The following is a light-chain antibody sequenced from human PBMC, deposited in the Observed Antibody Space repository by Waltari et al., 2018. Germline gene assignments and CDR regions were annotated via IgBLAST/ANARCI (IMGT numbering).Light chain of an antibody. CDR3: QQYENLPYT. CDR1: QDIINY. J-gene: IGKJ2*01. Sequence: DIQMTQSPSSLSASIGDRVTITCQASQDIINYLNWYQQTPGKAPKLLIYDASNLATWVPSRFSGGGSGTDSSLTITSLHPEDIATYFCQQYENLPYTFGQGTKLEIK. V-gene: IGKV1-33*01. CDR2: DAS.